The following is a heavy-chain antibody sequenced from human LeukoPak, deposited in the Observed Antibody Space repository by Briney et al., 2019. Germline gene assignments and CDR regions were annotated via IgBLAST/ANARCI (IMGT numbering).Heavy chain of an antibody. J-gene: IGHJ3*02. CDR1: GYTFTGYY. D-gene: IGHD5-12*01. CDR2: IIPNSGGT. V-gene: IGHV1-2*02. Sequence: ASVKVSCKASGYTFTGYYMHWVRQAPGQGLEWMGWIIPNSGGTNYAQKFQGRVTMTRDTSISTAYMELRSLRSDDTAVYYCARAIPPVLRLPTAFDIWGQGTMVTVSS. CDR3: ARAIPPVLRLPTAFDI.